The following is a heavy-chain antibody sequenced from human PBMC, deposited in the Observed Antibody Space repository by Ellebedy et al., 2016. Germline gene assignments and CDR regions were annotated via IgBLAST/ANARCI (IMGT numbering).Heavy chain of an antibody. CDR1: GYSFTSYW. D-gene: IGHD1-26*01. V-gene: IGHV5-51*01. J-gene: IGHJ4*02. Sequence: ASVKVSCKGSGYSFTSYWIGWVRQMPGKGLEWMGIIYPGDSDTRYSPSFQGQVTISADKSISTAYLQWSSLKASDTAMYYCARHPKRVGATDYWGQGTLVTVSS. CDR2: IYPGDSDT. CDR3: ARHPKRVGATDY.